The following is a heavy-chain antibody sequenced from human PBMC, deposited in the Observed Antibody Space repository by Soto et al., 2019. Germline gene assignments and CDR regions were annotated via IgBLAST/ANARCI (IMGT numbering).Heavy chain of an antibody. CDR1: GFTFSSYG. J-gene: IGHJ3*02. CDR3: ARDKGRRRAFDI. CDR2: IWYDGSNK. V-gene: IGHV3-33*01. Sequence: GGSLRLSCAASGFTFSSYGMHWVRQAPGKGLEWVAVIWYDGSNKYYADSVKGRFTISRDNSKNTLYLQMNSLRAEDTAVYYCARDKGRRRAFDIWGQGTMVTVSS. D-gene: IGHD1-1*01.